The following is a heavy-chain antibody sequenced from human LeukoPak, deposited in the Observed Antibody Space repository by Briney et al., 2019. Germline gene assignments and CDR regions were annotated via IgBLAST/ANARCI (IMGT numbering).Heavy chain of an antibody. CDR1: GGSMNSADYY. D-gene: IGHD6-13*01. J-gene: IGHJ6*03. Sequence: PSQTLSLTCTVSGGSMNSADYYWGWIRQPAGKGREWIVRIYTSGSTNYNPSLKSRVTMSVDTSKNQFSLKLSSVTAADTAVYYCAREDPFNFLGYSSSWYLGYYYYYMDVWGKGTPVTVSS. V-gene: IGHV4-61*02. CDR3: AREDPFNFLGYSSSWYLGYYYYYMDV. CDR2: IYTSGST.